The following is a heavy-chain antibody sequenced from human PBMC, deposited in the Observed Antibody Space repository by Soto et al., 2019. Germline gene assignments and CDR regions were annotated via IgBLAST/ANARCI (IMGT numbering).Heavy chain of an antibody. CDR1: GGTFGAYA. CDR3: ARTNPTKYYDYVWGDYRREGMDV. J-gene: IGHJ6*02. D-gene: IGHD3-16*02. Sequence: VASVKVSCKASGGTFGAYAISWVRQAPGQGLEWMGGILPLSGTSNYTQRFQGRVTITADKSTSTAYMELSSLRSDDTAVYYCARTNPTKYYDYVWGDYRREGMDVWGQGTTVTVSS. V-gene: IGHV1-69*06. CDR2: ILPLSGTS.